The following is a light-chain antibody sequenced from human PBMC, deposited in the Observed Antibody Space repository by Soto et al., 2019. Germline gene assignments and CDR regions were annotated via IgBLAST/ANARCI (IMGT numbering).Light chain of an antibody. CDR2: DVS. V-gene: IGLV2-14*03. CDR3: TSYTTNNSPYV. J-gene: IGLJ1*01. CDR1: SSDVGGYNH. Sequence: QSALTQPASVSGSPGQSITISCTGTSSDVGGYNHVSWYQQYPGKAPKLMIFDVSNRPSGVSNRFSGSKSGNTASLTISGLQAEDEADYYCTSYTTNNSPYVFGTGTKLTVL.